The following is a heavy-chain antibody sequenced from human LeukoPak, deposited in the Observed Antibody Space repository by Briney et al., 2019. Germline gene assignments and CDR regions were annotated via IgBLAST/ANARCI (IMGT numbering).Heavy chain of an antibody. D-gene: IGHD3-22*01. CDR3: ARTFDYYDSSGQNWFDP. V-gene: IGHV4-30-4*01. CDR1: GGSISSGDYY. Sequence: PSQTLSLTCTVSGGSISSGDYYWSWIRQPPGKGLEWIGYIYYSGSTYYNPSLKSRVTISVDTSKNQFSLKLRSVTAADTAVYYCARTFDYYDSSGQNWFDPWGQGTLVTVSS. CDR2: IYYSGST. J-gene: IGHJ5*02.